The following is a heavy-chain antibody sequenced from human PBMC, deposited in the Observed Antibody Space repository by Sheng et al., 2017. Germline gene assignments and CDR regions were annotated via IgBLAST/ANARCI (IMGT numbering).Heavy chain of an antibody. CDR1: GYSISSGYY. V-gene: IGHV4-38-2*01. J-gene: IGHJ3*02. CDR2: IYHSGST. D-gene: IGHD3-3*01. CDR3: ARAPPKYYDFWSGWGLDDAFDI. Sequence: QVQLQESGPGLVKPSETLSLTCAVSGYSISSGYYWGWIRQPPGKGLEWIGSIYHSGSTYYNPSLKSRVTISVDTSKNQFSLKLSSVTAADTAVYYCARAPPKYYDFWSGWGLDDAFDIWGQGTMVTVSS.